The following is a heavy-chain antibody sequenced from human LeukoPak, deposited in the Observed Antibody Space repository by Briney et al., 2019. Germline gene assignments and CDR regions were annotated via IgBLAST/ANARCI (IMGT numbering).Heavy chain of an antibody. V-gene: IGHV4-34*01. CDR3: ARPGVPPIDMAAADDISTFDI. CDR1: GGSFSGYY. D-gene: IGHD6-13*01. CDR2: INHSGSN. J-gene: IGHJ3*02. Sequence: PSETLSLTCAVYGGSFSGYYWSWVRQPPGKGLEWIGEINHSGSNNHSASLKSRVTISVDTSKNQFSLKLRSVTAADTAVYYCARPGVPPIDMAAADDISTFDIWGQGTMVTVSS.